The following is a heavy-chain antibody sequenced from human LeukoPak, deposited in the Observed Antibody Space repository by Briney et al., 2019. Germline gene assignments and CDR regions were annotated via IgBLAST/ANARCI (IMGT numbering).Heavy chain of an antibody. Sequence: PGGSLRLSCAASGFTFSNYWMNWVRQAPGKGLEWVANIKQDGGERYYVDSVKGRFTISRDNAKNSLYLQMNSLRAEDTAVYFCAKGAAIAANIFENWGQGTLVTVSS. V-gene: IGHV3-7*05. CDR3: AKGAAIAANIFEN. J-gene: IGHJ4*02. CDR2: IKQDGGER. D-gene: IGHD2-15*01. CDR1: GFTFSNYW.